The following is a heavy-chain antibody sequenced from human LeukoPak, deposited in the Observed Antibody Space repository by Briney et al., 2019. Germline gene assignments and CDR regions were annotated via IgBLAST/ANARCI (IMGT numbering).Heavy chain of an antibody. J-gene: IGHJ3*02. CDR3: ARISSSFLVDAFDI. CDR2: IYTSGST. Sequence: SETLSLTCTVSGGSISSYYWSWIRQPAGKGLEWIGRIYTSGSTNYNPSLKSRVTMSVDTSKNQFSLKLSSVTAADTAVYYCARISSSFLVDAFDIWGQGTMVTVSS. V-gene: IGHV4-4*07. D-gene: IGHD6-13*01. CDR1: GGSISSYY.